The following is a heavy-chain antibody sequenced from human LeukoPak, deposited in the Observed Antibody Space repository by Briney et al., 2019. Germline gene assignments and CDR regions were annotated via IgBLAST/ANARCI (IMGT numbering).Heavy chain of an antibody. D-gene: IGHD2-2*02. V-gene: IGHV3-30-3*01. CDR3: ARDKARTSVVVPAAIYP. CDR1: GFTFSSYA. J-gene: IGHJ5*02. CDR2: ISYDGSNK. Sequence: XLRLSCAASGFTFSSYAMHWVRQAPGKGLEWVAVISYDGSNKYYADSVKGRFTISRDNSKNTLYLQMNSLRAEDTAVYYCARDKARTSVVVPAAIYPWGQGTLVTVSS.